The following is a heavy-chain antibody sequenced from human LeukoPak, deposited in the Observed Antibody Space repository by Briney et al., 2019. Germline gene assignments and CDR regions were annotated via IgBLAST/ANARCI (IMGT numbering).Heavy chain of an antibody. V-gene: IGHV3-7*05. CDR2: IKQDGSEK. J-gene: IGHJ4*02. CDR3: ARDKMVGATNFDY. Sequence: GGSLRLSCAASGFTFSSHWMNWVRQAPGKGLECVADIKQDGSEKYYVDSVRGRFTISRDNAKNSLYLQMNSLRAEDTAVYYCARDKMVGATNFDYWGQGTLVTVSS. CDR1: GFTFSSHW. D-gene: IGHD1-26*01.